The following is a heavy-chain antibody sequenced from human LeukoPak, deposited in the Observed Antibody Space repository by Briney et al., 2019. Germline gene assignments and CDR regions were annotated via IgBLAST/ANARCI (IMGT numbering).Heavy chain of an antibody. CDR2: IYYSGST. CDR3: ARDSGYCSSTSCYNWFDP. CDR1: GGSISSHY. D-gene: IGHD2-2*01. J-gene: IGHJ5*02. V-gene: IGHV4-59*11. Sequence: SETLSLTYTVSGGSISSHYWSWIRQPPGKGLEWIGYIYYSGSTNYNPSLKSRVTISVDTSKNQFSLKLSSVTAADTAVYYCARDSGYCSSTSCYNWFDPWGQGTLVTVSS.